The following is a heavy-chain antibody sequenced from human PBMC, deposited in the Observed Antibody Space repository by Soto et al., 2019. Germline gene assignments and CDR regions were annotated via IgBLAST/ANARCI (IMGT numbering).Heavy chain of an antibody. V-gene: IGHV3-33*01. CDR3: ARGSEDCSGGSCYSAFDY. CDR1: GFTFSSYG. D-gene: IGHD2-15*01. J-gene: IGHJ4*02. Sequence: QVQLVESGGGVVQPGRSLRLSCAASGFTFSSYGMHWVRQAPGKGLEWVAVIWYDGSNKYYADSVKGRFTISRDNSKNPLYLQMNSLRAEDTAVYYCARGSEDCSGGSCYSAFDYWGQGTLVTVSS. CDR2: IWYDGSNK.